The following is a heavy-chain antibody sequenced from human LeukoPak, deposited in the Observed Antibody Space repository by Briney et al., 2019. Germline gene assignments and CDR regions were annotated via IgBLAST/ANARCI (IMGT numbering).Heavy chain of an antibody. V-gene: IGHV3-7*01. Sequence: PGGSLRLSCAASGFTFSSYWMSWVRQAPGKGLEWVANIKQDGSEKYYVDSVKGRFTISRDNAKNSLYLQMNSLRAEDTAVYYCARGGRWLQYGFDYWGQGTLVTVSS. J-gene: IGHJ4*02. D-gene: IGHD5-24*01. CDR2: IKQDGSEK. CDR1: GFTFSSYW. CDR3: ARGGRWLQYGFDY.